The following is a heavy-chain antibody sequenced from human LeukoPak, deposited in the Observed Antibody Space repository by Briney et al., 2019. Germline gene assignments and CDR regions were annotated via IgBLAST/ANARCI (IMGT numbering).Heavy chain of an antibody. CDR2: FSYIGNT. Sequence: SETLSLTCSVSGVSISTYYWIWIRQPPAKGLEWMGFFSYIGNTNYNPSLKSRVTISVDTSKNQFSLQLRSVTAADTAVYYCARDTSDSSGWYYFDYWGQGTLVTVSS. J-gene: IGHJ4*02. CDR1: GVSISTYY. D-gene: IGHD6-19*01. V-gene: IGHV4-59*01. CDR3: ARDTSDSSGWYYFDY.